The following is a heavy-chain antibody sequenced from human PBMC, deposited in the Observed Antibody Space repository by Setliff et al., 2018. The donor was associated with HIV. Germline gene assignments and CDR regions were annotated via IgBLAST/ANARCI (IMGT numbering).Heavy chain of an antibody. CDR3: ARGALLAVFDFDH. D-gene: IGHD3-10*01. CDR2: INVGSGDT. V-gene: IGHV1-3*01. CDR1: GYTFTTYS. J-gene: IGHJ4*01. Sequence: ASVKVSCKASGYTFTTYSLHWVRQAPGQSLEWMGWINVGSGDTKYSQDLQGRITITRDTSANTAYMELSRLRSDDTAVYFCARGALLAVFDFDHWGHGTLGTVSS.